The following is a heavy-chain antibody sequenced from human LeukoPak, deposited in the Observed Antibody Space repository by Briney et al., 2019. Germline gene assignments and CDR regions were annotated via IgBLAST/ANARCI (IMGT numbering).Heavy chain of an antibody. CDR2: INQDGTEK. CDR3: AKVAKYYYGPETYYFFEQ. CDR1: GFTFSSYG. D-gene: IGHD3-10*01. J-gene: IGHJ4*02. Sequence: GGSLRLSCAASGFTFSSYGMSWVRQAPGKGLGWVASINQDGTEKYYVDSVKGRFTISRDYAKKSLFLQMNSLRVEDTAVYFCAKVAKYYYGPETYYFFEQWGQGTPVTAAS. V-gene: IGHV3-7*01.